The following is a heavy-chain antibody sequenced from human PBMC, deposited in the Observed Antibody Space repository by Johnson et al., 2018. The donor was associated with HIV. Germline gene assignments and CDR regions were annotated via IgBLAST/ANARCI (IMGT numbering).Heavy chain of an antibody. CDR3: ATCSDQVLLGGDAFDI. V-gene: IGHV3-7*01. CDR1: GFTFGDYA. CDR2: IKEDGSEK. J-gene: IGHJ3*02. Sequence: MQLVESGGSLVKPGRSLRLSCIGSGFTFGDYAMSWVRQAPGKGLEWVANIKEDGSEKFYVDSVKGRFTISRDNSKNTLYLQMNSLRVEDTAVYYCATCSDQVLLGGDAFDIWGQGTMVTVSS. D-gene: IGHD3-16*01.